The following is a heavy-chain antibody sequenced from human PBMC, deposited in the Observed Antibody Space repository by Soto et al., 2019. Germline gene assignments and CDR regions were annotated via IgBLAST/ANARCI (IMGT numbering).Heavy chain of an antibody. CDR2: IWYDGSNK. V-gene: IGHV3-33*01. J-gene: IGHJ4*02. Sequence: GGSLRLSCAASGFTFSSYGMHWVRQAPGKGLEWVAVIWYDGSNKYYADSVKGRFTISRDNSKNTLYLQMNSLRAEDTAVYYCARDRNSSWYTPIDTIDYWGQGTLVTVSS. CDR1: GFTFSSYG. CDR3: ARDRNSSWYTPIDTIDY. D-gene: IGHD6-13*01.